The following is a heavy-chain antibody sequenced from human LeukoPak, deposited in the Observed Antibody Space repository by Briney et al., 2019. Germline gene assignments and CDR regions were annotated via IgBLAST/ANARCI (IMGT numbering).Heavy chain of an antibody. CDR2: IRYDGSSA. V-gene: IGHV3-30*02. D-gene: IGHD6-13*01. J-gene: IGHJ5*02. CDR1: GFTFSNYA. CDR3: ARRIAAAGTGGWFDP. Sequence: GGSLRLSCAASGFTFSNYAMHWVRQAPGKGLEWVAYIRYDGSSAYYADFVKGRFTISRDNSKNTLYLQMNSLRAEDTAVYYCARRIAAAGTGGWFDPWGQGTLVTVSS.